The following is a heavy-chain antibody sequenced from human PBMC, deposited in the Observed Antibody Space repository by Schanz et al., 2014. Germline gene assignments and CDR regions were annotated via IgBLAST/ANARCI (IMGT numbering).Heavy chain of an antibody. CDR2: INPDSGGT. CDR3: AREKGHGYSGLS. D-gene: IGHD5-12*01. J-gene: IGHJ5*02. V-gene: IGHV1-2*02. CDR1: GYTLTAYY. Sequence: QVQLVQSGAEVKKPGASVKVSCKASGYTLTAYYMHWVRQAPGQGLEWMGWINPDSGGTNFAQKFRGRVTMTRDTSITTAYMDLSGLTSDDTAVYYCAREKGHGYSGLSWGQGTLLAVSS.